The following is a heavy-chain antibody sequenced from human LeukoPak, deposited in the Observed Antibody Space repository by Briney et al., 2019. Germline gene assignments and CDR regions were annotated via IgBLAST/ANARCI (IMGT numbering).Heavy chain of an antibody. CDR3: AKGKDYSNYVAAFDY. D-gene: IGHD4-11*01. V-gene: IGHV3-23*01. Sequence: GGSLRLSCGASGFTFSSYAMNWVRQAPGKGLEWVSGISGSGGSTYYADSVKGRFTISRDNSKNTPYLQMNSLRAEDTAVYYCAKGKDYSNYVAAFDYWGQGTLVTISS. CDR2: ISGSGGST. CDR1: GFTFSSYA. J-gene: IGHJ4*02.